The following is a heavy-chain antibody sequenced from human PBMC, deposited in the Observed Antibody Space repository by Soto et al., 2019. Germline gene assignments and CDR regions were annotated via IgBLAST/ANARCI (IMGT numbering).Heavy chain of an antibody. J-gene: IGHJ3*02. Sequence: GGSLRLSCAASGFTFSSYGMHWVRQAPGKGLEWVAVIWYDGSNKYYADSVKGRFTISRDNSKNALYLQMNSLRAEDTAVYYCAGGIRYSNGLNVAFDIWGQGTMVTVSS. V-gene: IGHV3-33*01. CDR3: AGGIRYSNGLNVAFDI. CDR1: GFTFSSYG. CDR2: IWYDGSNK. D-gene: IGHD5-18*01.